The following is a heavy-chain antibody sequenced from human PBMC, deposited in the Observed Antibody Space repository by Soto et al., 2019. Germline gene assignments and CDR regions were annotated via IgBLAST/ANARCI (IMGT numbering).Heavy chain of an antibody. V-gene: IGHV1-69*13. Sequence: ASVKVSCKASGGTFSSYAISWVRQAPGQGLEWMGGIIPIFGTANYAQKFQGRVTITADESTSTAYMELSSLRSEDTAVYYCARGGEGCSSTSCFPVNNWFDPWGQGTLVTVSS. CDR1: GGTFSSYA. CDR3: ARGGEGCSSTSCFPVNNWFDP. J-gene: IGHJ5*02. CDR2: IIPIFGTA. D-gene: IGHD2-2*01.